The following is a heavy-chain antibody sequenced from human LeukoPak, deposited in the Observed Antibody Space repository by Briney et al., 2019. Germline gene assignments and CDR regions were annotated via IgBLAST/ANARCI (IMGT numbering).Heavy chain of an antibody. CDR2: INIGGTNT. J-gene: IGHJ5*02. CDR3: ATDGAGFDT. V-gene: IGHV3-11*01. CDR1: GLTFTNDW. Sequence: PGGSLRLSCVASGLTFTNDWMSWVRQAPGKGLEWLSYINIGGTNTHYADSVKGRFTISRDNAKKSLYLEMNNLRAEDTAVYYCATDGAGFDTWGQGVLVTVSS.